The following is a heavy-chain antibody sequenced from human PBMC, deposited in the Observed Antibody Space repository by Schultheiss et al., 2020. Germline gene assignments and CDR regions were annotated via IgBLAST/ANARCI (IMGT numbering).Heavy chain of an antibody. V-gene: IGHV4-38-2*02. D-gene: IGHD4-11*01. CDR3: VRAHSNCADY. Sequence: SETLSLTCTVSGYSISSNYYWGWMRQPPGKGLEWIGSIFHSGSTYYNPSLRSRVTISVDTSKNQLSLRLSSVTAVDTAVYYCVRAHSNCADYWGQGTLVNVSS. CDR2: IFHSGST. CDR1: GYSISSNYY. J-gene: IGHJ4*02.